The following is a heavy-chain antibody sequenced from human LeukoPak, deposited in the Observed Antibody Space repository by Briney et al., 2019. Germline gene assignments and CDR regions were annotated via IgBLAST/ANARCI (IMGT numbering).Heavy chain of an antibody. V-gene: IGHV4-34*01. CDR3: ASVSGYYLFDY. D-gene: IGHD3-3*01. CDR2: INHSGST. Sequence: PSETLSLTCAVYGGSFSGYYWSWIRQPPGKGLEWIGEINHSGSTNYNPSLKSRVTISVDTSKNQFSLKLSSVTAADTAVCYCASVSGYYLFDYWGQGTLVTVSS. J-gene: IGHJ4*02. CDR1: GGSFSGYY.